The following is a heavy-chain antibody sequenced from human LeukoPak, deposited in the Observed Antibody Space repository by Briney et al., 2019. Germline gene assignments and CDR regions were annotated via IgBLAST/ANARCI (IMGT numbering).Heavy chain of an antibody. V-gene: IGHV3-30*02. CDR2: IRYDGSNK. CDR1: GLTFSSYD. D-gene: IGHD5-12*01. Sequence: PGGSLRLSCAASGLTFSSYDMSWVRQAPGKGLEWVAFIRYDGSNKYYADSVKGRFTISRDNSKNTLYLQMKSLRAEDTAVYYCAKGGGYEAQYYYYYLDVWGKGTTVTISS. CDR3: AKGGGYEAQYYYYYLDV. J-gene: IGHJ6*03.